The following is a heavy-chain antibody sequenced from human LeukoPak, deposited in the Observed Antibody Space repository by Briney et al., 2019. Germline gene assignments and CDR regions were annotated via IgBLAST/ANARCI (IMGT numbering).Heavy chain of an antibody. CDR2: ISGDGGST. Sequence: PGGSLRLSCAASGFTFDDYAMHWVRQAPGKGLEWVSLISGDGGSTYYADSVKGRFTISRDNRKNSLYLQMNSLRTEDTALYYCAKPQEGGYYYDSSGYYRFDYWGQGTLVTVSS. D-gene: IGHD3-22*01. J-gene: IGHJ4*02. V-gene: IGHV3-43*02. CDR1: GFTFDDYA. CDR3: AKPQEGGYYYDSSGYYRFDY.